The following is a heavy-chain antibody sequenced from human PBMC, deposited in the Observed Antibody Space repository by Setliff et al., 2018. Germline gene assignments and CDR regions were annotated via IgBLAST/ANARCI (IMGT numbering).Heavy chain of an antibody. Sequence: ASVKVSCKASGGTFSSYAISWVRQAPGQGLEWMGRINPNSGGTNYAQKFQGWVTMTRDTSISTAYMELRSLRSDDTAVYYCARAPAYSSTPGSYAFDIWGQGTMVTVSS. CDR2: INPNSGGT. V-gene: IGHV1-2*04. J-gene: IGHJ3*02. CDR3: ARAPAYSSTPGSYAFDI. D-gene: IGHD6-13*01. CDR1: GGTFSSYA.